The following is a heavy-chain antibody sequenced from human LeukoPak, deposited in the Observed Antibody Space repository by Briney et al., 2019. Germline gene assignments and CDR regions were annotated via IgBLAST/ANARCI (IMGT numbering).Heavy chain of an antibody. Sequence: GASVKVSCKASGYTFISYGISWVRQAPGQGLEWMGWISTYNGETSYAQTLQGRLSVTADTSTSTAYMELRNLRSDDTAVYYCARDRTIFGAVKEGDAFDIWGQGTMVTVFS. CDR2: ISTYNGET. V-gene: IGHV1-18*01. CDR3: ARDRTIFGAVKEGDAFDI. D-gene: IGHD3-3*01. CDR1: GYTFISYG. J-gene: IGHJ3*02.